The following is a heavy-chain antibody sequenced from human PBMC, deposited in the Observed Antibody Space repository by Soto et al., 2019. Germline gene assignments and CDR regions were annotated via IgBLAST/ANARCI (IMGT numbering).Heavy chain of an antibody. CDR2: INPSGGST. CDR3: ARDRITIFGVAIPHYYYYGMDV. D-gene: IGHD3-3*01. CDR1: GYTFTSYY. V-gene: IGHV1-46*01. J-gene: IGHJ6*02. Sequence: ASVKVSCKASGYTFTSYYMHWVRQAPGQGLEWMGIINPSGGSTSYAQKFQGRVTMTRDTSTSTVYMELSSLRSEDTAVYYCARDRITIFGVAIPHYYYYGMDVWGQGTTVTSP.